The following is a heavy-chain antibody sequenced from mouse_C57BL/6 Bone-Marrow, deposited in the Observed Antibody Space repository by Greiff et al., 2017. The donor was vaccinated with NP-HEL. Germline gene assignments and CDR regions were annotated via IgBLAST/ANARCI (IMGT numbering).Heavy chain of an antibody. CDR1: GFSLTSYG. J-gene: IGHJ2*01. D-gene: IGHD2-3*01. CDR2: IWRGGST. CDR3: AKMVDGYYDYFDY. Sequence: VMLVESGPGLVQPSQSLSITCTVSGFSLTSYGVHWVRQSPGKGLEWLGVIWRGGSTDYNAAFMSRLSITKDNSKSQVFFKMNSLQADDTAIYYCAKMVDGYYDYFDYWGQGTTLTVSS. V-gene: IGHV2-5*01.